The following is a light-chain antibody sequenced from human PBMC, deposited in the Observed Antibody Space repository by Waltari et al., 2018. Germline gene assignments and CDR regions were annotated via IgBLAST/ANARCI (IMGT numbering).Light chain of an antibody. J-gene: IGLJ1*01. CDR3: SSYAGSNNLV. Sequence: QSALTQPPSASGSPGQSVTISCTGTSSDIGGYKYVSWYRQHPGKGPKLLIYEVSKGPSGVPNRFSGSKSGNTASLTVSGLQAEDEADYYCSSYAGSNNLVFGTGTKVTVL. V-gene: IGLV2-8*01. CDR2: EVS. CDR1: SSDIGGYKY.